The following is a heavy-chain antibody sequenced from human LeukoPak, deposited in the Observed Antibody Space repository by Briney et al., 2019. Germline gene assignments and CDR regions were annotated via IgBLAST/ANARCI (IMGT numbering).Heavy chain of an antibody. D-gene: IGHD4-17*01. J-gene: IGHJ5*02. CDR3: TKDPNGDYVGAFDP. CDR1: GFSFSSFA. Sequence: GGSLRLSCAASGFSFSSFAMTWVRQAPGKGLEWVSSITAGHYPTYNTDSVKGRFTISRDNSKNTLYLQMNSLRADDTAVYYCTKDPNGDYVGAFDPWGQGTLITVSS. CDR2: ITAGHYPT. V-gene: IGHV3-23*01.